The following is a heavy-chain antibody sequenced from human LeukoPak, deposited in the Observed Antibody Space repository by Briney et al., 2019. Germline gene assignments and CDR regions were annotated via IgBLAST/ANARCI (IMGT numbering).Heavy chain of an antibody. J-gene: IGHJ6*04. V-gene: IGHV4-38-2*02. CDR1: GYSISSGYS. Sequence: SETLSLTCTVSGYSISSGYSWGLIRQPPGKGLEWIGSNYHSGSTYYNSFLKSRITIAVNTTKNQFPLMLTSVTAAAPAEYCCARGVDVWGKGTTVTVSS. CDR2: NYHSGST. CDR3: ARGVDV.